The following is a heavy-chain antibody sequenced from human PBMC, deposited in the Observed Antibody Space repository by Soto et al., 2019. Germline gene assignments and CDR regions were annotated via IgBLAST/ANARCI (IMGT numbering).Heavy chain of an antibody. CDR2: IYSGGYT. D-gene: IGHD3-10*01. CDR1: GFTVSNNY. V-gene: IGHV3-53*01. J-gene: IGHJ4*02. CDR3: ATQPGGGGY. Sequence: EVQLVESGGGLIQPGGSLRLSCAVSGFTVSNNYMSWVRQAPGKGLEGVSVIYSGGYTAYGDSVKGRFTISRDNSKNTLIPQMNTRGAQDAAVYFGATQPGGGGYWGQGTLVTVSS.